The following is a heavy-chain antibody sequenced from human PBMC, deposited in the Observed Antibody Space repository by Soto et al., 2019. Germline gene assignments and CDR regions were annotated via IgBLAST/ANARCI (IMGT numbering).Heavy chain of an antibody. CDR2: INPSGGST. J-gene: IGHJ5*02. CDR1: GYTFTNYG. D-gene: IGHD4-17*01. V-gene: IGHV1-46*03. Sequence: ASVKVSCKASGYTFTNYGITWVRQAPGQGLEWMGIINPSGGSTSYAQKFQGRVTMTRDTSTSTVYMELSSLRSEDTAVYYCARGVYDYGDYPWGQGTLVTVSS. CDR3: ARGVYDYGDYP.